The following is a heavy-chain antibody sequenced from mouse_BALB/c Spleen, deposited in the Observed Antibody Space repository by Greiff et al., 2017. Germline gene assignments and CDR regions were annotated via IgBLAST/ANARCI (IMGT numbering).Heavy chain of an antibody. V-gene: IGHV1-69*01. CDR2: IDTSDSYT. CDR1: GYTFTDYW. D-gene: IGHD2-4*01. Sequence: QVQLQQSGAELVMPGASVKMSCKASGYTFTDYWMHWVKQRPGQGLEWIGAIDTSDSYTSYNQKFKGKATLTVDESSSTAYMQLSSLTSEDSAVYYCARRGSTMITFDYWGQGTTLTVSS. CDR3: ARRGSTMITFDY. J-gene: IGHJ2*01.